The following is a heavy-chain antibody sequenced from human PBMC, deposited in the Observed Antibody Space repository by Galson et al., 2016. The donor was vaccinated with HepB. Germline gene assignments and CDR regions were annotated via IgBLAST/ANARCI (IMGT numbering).Heavy chain of an antibody. Sequence: SLRLSCATSRFTLTTYAIHWVRQAPGKGLEWLAVIWFDGINNFYADSVTGRFTISRDDSKNTVYPQMNRLRVEATAVYYCARSPPPATPTAGSLDIWGQGTVLTVSS. J-gene: IGHJ3*02. CDR2: IWFDGINN. CDR3: ARSPPPATPTAGSLDI. CDR1: RFTLTTYA. V-gene: IGHV3-33*01.